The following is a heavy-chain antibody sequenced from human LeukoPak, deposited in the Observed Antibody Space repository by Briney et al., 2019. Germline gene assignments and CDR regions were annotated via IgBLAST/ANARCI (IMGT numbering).Heavy chain of an antibody. J-gene: IGHJ4*02. Sequence: PSETLSLTCTVSGGSIDSYYWSWIRQPPGKGLEWIGYIYYTGSTEYHPSLKSRVTISLDTSKNQFSLKLTSVTAADTAVYYCARVYQSAEYYFDYWGQGNLVSVAS. CDR3: ARVYQSAEYYFDY. D-gene: IGHD2-2*01. CDR1: GGSIDSYY. V-gene: IGHV4-59*01. CDR2: IYYTGST.